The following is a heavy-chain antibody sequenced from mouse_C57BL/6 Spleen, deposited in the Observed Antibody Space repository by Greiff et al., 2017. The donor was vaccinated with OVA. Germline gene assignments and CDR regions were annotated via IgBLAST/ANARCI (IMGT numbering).Heavy chain of an antibody. V-gene: IGHV1-82*01. CDR2: IYPGDGDT. CDR1: GYAFSSSW. D-gene: IGHD1-1*01. CDR3: ASPVVATDYFDY. Sequence: QVQLQQSGPELVKPGASVKISCKASGYAFSSSWMNWVKQRPGKGLEWIGRIYPGDGDTNYNGKFKGKATLTADKSSSTAYMQLSSLTSEDSAVYFCASPVVATDYFDYWGQGTTLTVSS. J-gene: IGHJ2*01.